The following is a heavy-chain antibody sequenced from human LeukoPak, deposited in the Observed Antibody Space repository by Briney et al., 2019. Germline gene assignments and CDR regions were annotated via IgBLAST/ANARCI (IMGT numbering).Heavy chain of an antibody. CDR1: GGSFSGYY. CDR2: INHSGST. V-gene: IGHV4-34*01. J-gene: IGHJ3*02. D-gene: IGHD2/OR15-2a*01. Sequence: SETLSLTCAVYGGSFSGYYWSWIRQPPGKGLEWIGEINHSGSTNYNPSLKSRVTISVDTSKNQFSLKLSSVTAADTAVYYCARPRIVRWPRHQLRGRDAFDIWGQGTMVTVSS. CDR3: ARPRIVRWPRHQLRGRDAFDI.